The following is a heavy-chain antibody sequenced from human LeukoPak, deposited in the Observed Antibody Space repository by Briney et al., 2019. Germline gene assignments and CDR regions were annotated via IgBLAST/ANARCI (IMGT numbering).Heavy chain of an antibody. J-gene: IGHJ6*02. Sequence: PGGSLRLSCAASGFTFSSHGMHWVRQAPGKGLEWVAVISYDGSNKYYADSVKGRFTISRDNSKNTLYLQMNSLRAEDTAVYYCAKDLKQWLVSLSDGMDVWGQGTTVTVSS. CDR3: AKDLKQWLVSLSDGMDV. CDR1: GFTFSSHG. CDR2: ISYDGSNK. D-gene: IGHD6-19*01. V-gene: IGHV3-30*18.